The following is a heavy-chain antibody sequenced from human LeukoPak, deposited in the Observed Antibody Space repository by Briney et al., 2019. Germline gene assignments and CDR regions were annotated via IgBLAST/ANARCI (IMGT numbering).Heavy chain of an antibody. CDR2: VSAYNGCT. CDR3: ARDKAVTTELTQYFQH. Sequence: ASVKVSCKTSGYTFTNYGVSWVRQAPGQGLEWVGWVSAYNGCTNYAQKLQVRVTMTTDTSTSTAYMELRSLTSDDTAVYYCARDKAVTTELTQYFQHWGQGTLVTVSS. V-gene: IGHV1-18*01. J-gene: IGHJ1*01. D-gene: IGHD4-11*01. CDR1: GYTFTNYG.